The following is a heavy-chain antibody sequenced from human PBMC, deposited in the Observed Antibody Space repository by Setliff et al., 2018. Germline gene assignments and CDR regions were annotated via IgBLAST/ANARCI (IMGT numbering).Heavy chain of an antibody. CDR1: GYTFSNYG. D-gene: IGHD2-2*01. CDR3: ARAPGTVVVPASRSAFDI. Sequence: GASVKVSCKASGYTFSNYGISWVRQAPGQGLEWMGWISAYNGYIIYAQKLQSRFTMTTDTSTSTAYMEVRSLRSDDTAVYYCARAPGTVVVPASRSAFDIWGQGTMVTVS. CDR2: ISAYNGYI. J-gene: IGHJ3*02. V-gene: IGHV1-18*01.